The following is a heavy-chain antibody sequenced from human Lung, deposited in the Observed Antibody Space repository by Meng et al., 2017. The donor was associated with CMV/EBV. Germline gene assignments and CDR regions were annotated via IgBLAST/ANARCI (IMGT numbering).Heavy chain of an antibody. CDR3: ARDPHFGALDH. Sequence: LSCVVSEFTFNSHWMTWVRQAPGKGLEWLANINPNAAVRNYLDSVKGRFTISRDNSKNSLYLQMNSLRADDTAVYYCARDPHFGALDHWGQGTLVTVSS. CDR2: INPNAAVR. D-gene: IGHD3-10*01. J-gene: IGHJ4*02. CDR1: EFTFNSHW. V-gene: IGHV3-7*01.